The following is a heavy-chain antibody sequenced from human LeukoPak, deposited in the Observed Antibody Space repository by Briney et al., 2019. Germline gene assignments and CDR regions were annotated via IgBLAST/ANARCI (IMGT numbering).Heavy chain of an antibody. J-gene: IGHJ4*02. V-gene: IGHV3-53*01. CDR1: GFTVSSNY. CDR3: ARWGARDFDY. Sequence: PGGSMRLSCAASGFTVSSNYMSWVRQAPGKGLEWVSVIYTGGSTYYADSVKGRFTISRDNSKNTLYLQMNSLRAEDTAVYYCARWGARDFDYWGQGTLFTVSS. CDR2: IYTGGST. D-gene: IGHD1-26*01.